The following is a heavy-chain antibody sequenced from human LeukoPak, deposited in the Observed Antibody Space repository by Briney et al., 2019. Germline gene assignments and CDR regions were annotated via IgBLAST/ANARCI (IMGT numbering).Heavy chain of an antibody. Sequence: PSETLSLTCAVSDDSFSSHYWTWIRQPPGKGLEWIGYISYIGSTNYNPSLKSRVTMSVDTSKNQFSLKLSSVTAADTAVYYYARSPGYAPYYYDSSGYYGALDYFDYWGQGTLVTVSS. J-gene: IGHJ4*02. CDR1: DDSFSSHY. D-gene: IGHD3-22*01. CDR3: ARSPGYAPYYYDSSGYYGALDYFDY. V-gene: IGHV4-59*11. CDR2: ISYIGST.